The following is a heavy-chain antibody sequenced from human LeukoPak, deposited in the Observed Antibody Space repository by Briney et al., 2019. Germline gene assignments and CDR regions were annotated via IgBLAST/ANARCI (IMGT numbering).Heavy chain of an antibody. CDR1: GFTFSSYS. CDR3: ARDRGGYSGYDGIDY. Sequence: GGSLRLSCAASGFTFSSYSMNWVRQAPGKGLEWVSYISSSSSTIYYADSVKGRFTISRDNAKNSLYLQMNSLRAEDTAVYYCARDRGGYSGYDGIDYWGQGTLVTVSS. D-gene: IGHD5-12*01. J-gene: IGHJ4*02. CDR2: ISSSSSTI. V-gene: IGHV3-48*04.